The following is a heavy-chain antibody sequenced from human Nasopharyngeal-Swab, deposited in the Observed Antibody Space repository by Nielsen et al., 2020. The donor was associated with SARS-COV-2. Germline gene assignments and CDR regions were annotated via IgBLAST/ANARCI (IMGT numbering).Heavy chain of an antibody. Sequence: WVRQDPGQGLEWMGWINANTGNPTYAQGFTGRFVFSLDTSVSTAYLQISSLKAEDTAVYYCARGGVAGTGYGMDVWGQGTTVTVSS. CDR3: ARGGVAGTGYGMDV. D-gene: IGHD6-19*01. J-gene: IGHJ6*02. V-gene: IGHV7-4-1*02. CDR2: INANTGNP.